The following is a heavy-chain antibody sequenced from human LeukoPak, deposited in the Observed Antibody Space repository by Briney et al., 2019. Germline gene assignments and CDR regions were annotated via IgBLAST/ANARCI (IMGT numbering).Heavy chain of an antibody. D-gene: IGHD6-13*01. V-gene: IGHV1-2*02. CDR2: INPNSGGT. CDR3: ATQGYSSSWPVRDWFDP. J-gene: IGHJ5*02. Sequence: GASVKVSCKASGYTFTGYYMHWVRQAPGQGPEWMGWINPNSGGTNYAQKFQGRVTITADKSTSTAYMGLSSLRSEDTAVYYCATQGYSSSWPVRDWFDPWGQGTLVTVSS. CDR1: GYTFTGYY.